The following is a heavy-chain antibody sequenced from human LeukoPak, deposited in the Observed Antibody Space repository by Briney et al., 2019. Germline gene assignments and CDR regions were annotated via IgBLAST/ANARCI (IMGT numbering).Heavy chain of an antibody. J-gene: IGHJ6*03. CDR3: ARARTVRYYYMDV. CDR1: GYTFTSYD. V-gene: IGHV1-2*02. CDR2: INPNSGGT. Sequence: ASVKVSCKASGYTFTSYDINWVRQATGQGLEWMGWINPNSGGTNYAQKFQGRVTMTRDTSISTAYMELSRLRSDDTAVYYCARARTVRYYYMDVWGKGTTVTISS. D-gene: IGHD4-17*01.